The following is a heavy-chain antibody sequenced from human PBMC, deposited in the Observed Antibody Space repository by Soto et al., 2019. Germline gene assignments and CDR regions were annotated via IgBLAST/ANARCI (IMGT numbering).Heavy chain of an antibody. CDR3: ARGPPSGSFSMTPRY. CDR1: GYSLHNFG. Sequence: QVQLVQSGPEVKKPGASVKVSCKAFGYSLHNFGTTWLRQAPGQGFEWMGWITGQIAKTNYPQKFPGKVTMTTDTSTSTAYMELNTLTSDDTAMYYCARGPPSGSFSMTPRYWGQGTLVTVSS. CDR2: ITGQIAKT. V-gene: IGHV1-18*04. D-gene: IGHD1-26*01. J-gene: IGHJ4*02.